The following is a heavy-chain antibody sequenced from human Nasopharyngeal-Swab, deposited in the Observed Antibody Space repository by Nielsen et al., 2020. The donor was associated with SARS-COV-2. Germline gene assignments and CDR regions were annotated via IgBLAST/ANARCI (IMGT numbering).Heavy chain of an antibody. V-gene: IGHV3-30*18. D-gene: IGHD3-22*01. J-gene: IGHJ4*02. CDR2: ISYDGSSK. Sequence: GESLKISCAASGFTFSDYGMHWVRQASGKGLEWVALISYDGSSKYYADHVKGRFTISRDNSKNTLYLQMNSLRAEDTTVYYCAKELASYDTSGYIDYWGQGTLVSVSS. CDR1: GFTFSDYG. CDR3: AKELASYDTSGYIDY.